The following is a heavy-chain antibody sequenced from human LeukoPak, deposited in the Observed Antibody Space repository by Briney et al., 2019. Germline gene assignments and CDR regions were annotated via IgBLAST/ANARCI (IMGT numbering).Heavy chain of an antibody. Sequence: PGGSLRLSCAASGLTFSGYDMHWVRQAPGKGPEWVAVMSYGGQNERYADSVKGRFTISRDNAKNTLYLQMNSLRAEDTAVYYCARDTDTVTTILDYWGQGTLVTVSS. CDR3: ARDTDTVTTILDY. J-gene: IGHJ4*02. V-gene: IGHV3-30*03. CDR1: GLTFSGYD. D-gene: IGHD4-17*01. CDR2: MSYGGQNE.